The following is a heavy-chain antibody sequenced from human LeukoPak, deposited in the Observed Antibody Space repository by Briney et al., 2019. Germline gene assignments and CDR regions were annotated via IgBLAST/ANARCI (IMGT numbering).Heavy chain of an antibody. Sequence: GGSLRLSCAASGFTFSNYWMSWVRQAPGKGLEWVANIKRDGSEKYYVDSVKGGFTISRDKAKNSLYLQVNSLRADDTAVYYCARDVEYNNFWSGYSNWGQGTLVTVSS. CDR2: IKRDGSEK. V-gene: IGHV3-7*01. CDR3: ARDVEYNNFWSGYSN. J-gene: IGHJ4*02. CDR1: GFTFSNYW. D-gene: IGHD3-3*01.